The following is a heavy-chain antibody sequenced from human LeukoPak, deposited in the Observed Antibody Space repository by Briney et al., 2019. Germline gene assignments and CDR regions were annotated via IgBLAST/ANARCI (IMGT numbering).Heavy chain of an antibody. Sequence: SQTLSLTCAISGESVSSTGASWNWIRQSPSRGLEWLGRTYYRSKWYYEYALSVQSRIIVAPDTSKNQFSLQLNSVTPEDTAVYYCVRGNYNFDYWGLGSLVTVSS. CDR1: GESVSSTGAS. CDR2: TYYRSKWYY. V-gene: IGHV6-1*01. D-gene: IGHD5-24*01. J-gene: IGHJ4*02. CDR3: VRGNYNFDY.